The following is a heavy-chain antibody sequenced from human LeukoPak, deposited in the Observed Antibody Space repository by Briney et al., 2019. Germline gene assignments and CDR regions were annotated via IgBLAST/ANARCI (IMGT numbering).Heavy chain of an antibody. CDR2: ISSSSSYI. D-gene: IGHD3-22*01. J-gene: IGHJ6*03. CDR1: GFTFSSYS. V-gene: IGHV3-21*01. CDR3: ARDYYYDSSGYYYMDV. Sequence: GGSLRLSCAASGFTFSSYSMNWVRQAPGKGLEWVSSISSSSSYIYYADSVKGRFTISRDNAKNSLYLQMNSLRAEDTAVYYCARDYYYDSSGYYYMDVWGKGTTVTVPS.